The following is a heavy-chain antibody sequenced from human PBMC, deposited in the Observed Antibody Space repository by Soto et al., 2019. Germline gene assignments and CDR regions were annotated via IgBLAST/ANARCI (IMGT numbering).Heavy chain of an antibody. V-gene: IGHV3-48*01. J-gene: IGHJ3*02. CDR3: ARDCSGGSCYDAFDI. CDR1: GFTFSSYS. CDR2: ISSSSSTI. Sequence: EVQLVESGGGLVQPGGSLRLSCAASGFTFSSYSMNWVRQAPGKGLEWVSYISSSSSTIYYADSAKGRFTISRDNAKNSLYLQMNSLRAEDTAVYYCARDCSGGSCYDAFDIWGQGTMVTVSS. D-gene: IGHD2-15*01.